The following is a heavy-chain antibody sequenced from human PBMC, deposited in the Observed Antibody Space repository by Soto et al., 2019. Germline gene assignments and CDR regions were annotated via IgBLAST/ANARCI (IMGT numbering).Heavy chain of an antibody. Sequence: QVQLVQSGAEVKKPGSSVKVSCKASGGTFSSYAISWVRQAPRQGLEWMGGIIPIFGTANYAQKFQGRVTITADESTSTAYMELSSLRSEDTAVYYCARDGGIAAAGDFDYWGQGTLVTVSS. CDR2: IIPIFGTA. CDR1: GGTFSSYA. CDR3: ARDGGIAAAGDFDY. V-gene: IGHV1-69*01. J-gene: IGHJ4*02. D-gene: IGHD6-13*01.